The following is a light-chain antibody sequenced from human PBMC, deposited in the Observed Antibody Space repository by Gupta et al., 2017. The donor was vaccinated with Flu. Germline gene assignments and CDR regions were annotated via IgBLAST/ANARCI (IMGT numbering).Light chain of an antibody. CDR3: QQYNNWPPLT. CDR1: QSVSSN. Sequence: ERATLSCRASQSVSSNLAWYQQKFGQAPRLLIYGASTRATGIPARFSGSGSGTEFTLTISSLQSEDFAVYYCQQYNNWPPLTFGGGTKVEIK. V-gene: IGKV3-15*01. CDR2: GAS. J-gene: IGKJ4*01.